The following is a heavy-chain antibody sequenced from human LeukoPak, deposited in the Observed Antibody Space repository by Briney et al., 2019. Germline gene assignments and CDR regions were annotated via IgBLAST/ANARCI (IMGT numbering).Heavy chain of an antibody. CDR1: GGSIRSSGYF. D-gene: IGHD3-22*01. CDR2: IYYGRTT. CDR3: ARQREYYDSSGQSDFDS. Sequence: SETLSLTCSVSGGSIRSSGYFWGWIRQPPGKALEWIGSIYYGRTTYYNPSLKSRVTISVDTSKKQFSLKLSSVTAADTAFYYCARQREYYDSSGQSDFDSWGQGALVTVSS. J-gene: IGHJ4*02. V-gene: IGHV4-39*01.